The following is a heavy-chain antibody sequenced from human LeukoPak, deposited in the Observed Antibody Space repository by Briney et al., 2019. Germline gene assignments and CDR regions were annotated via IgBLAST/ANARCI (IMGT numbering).Heavy chain of an antibody. V-gene: IGHV4-34*01. CDR1: GGSFSSYY. CDR2: INHSGST. J-gene: IGHJ4*02. CDR3: ARTALGFDY. D-gene: IGHD1-26*01. Sequence: SETLSLTCAAYGGSFSSYYWSWIRQPPGKGLEWIGEINHSGSTNYNPFLKSRVTISVDTSKNQFSLKLSSVTAADTAVYYCARTALGFDYWGQGTLVTVSS.